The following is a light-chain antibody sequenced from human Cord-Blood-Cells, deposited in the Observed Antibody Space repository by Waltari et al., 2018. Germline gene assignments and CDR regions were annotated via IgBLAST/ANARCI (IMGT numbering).Light chain of an antibody. CDR1: SGINVGTYM. CDR3: MIWHSSAWV. CDR2: YNTDSDK. Sequence: QAVLTQPSSLAASPGASASLTCTLRSGINVGTYMLYSYQQKPGSPPQSLLRYNTDSDKHQGSGVPSRFSGSKEASANAGILLISGLQSEDEADYYCMIWHSSAWVFGGGTKLTVL. V-gene: IGLV5-45*02. J-gene: IGLJ3*02.